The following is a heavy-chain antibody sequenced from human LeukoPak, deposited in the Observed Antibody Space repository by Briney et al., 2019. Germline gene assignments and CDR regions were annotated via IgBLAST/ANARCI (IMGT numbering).Heavy chain of an antibody. Sequence: SETLSLTCTVSGGSLSSSSYYWGWIRQPPGKGLEWIGSVYYSGSADYNPSLKSRVTMSVDTSKNQFSLKLSSVTDADTAVYYCARHGGYSSSPAYWGQGTLVTVSS. V-gene: IGHV4-39*07. CDR2: VYYSGSA. CDR3: ARHGGYSSSPAY. CDR1: GGSLSSSSYY. D-gene: IGHD6-13*01. J-gene: IGHJ4*02.